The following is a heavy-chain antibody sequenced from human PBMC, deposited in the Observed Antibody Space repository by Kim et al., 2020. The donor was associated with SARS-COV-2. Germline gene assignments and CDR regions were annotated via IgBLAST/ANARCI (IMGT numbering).Heavy chain of an antibody. D-gene: IGHD3-16*02. CDR3: AREGGYPRGVYFDY. CDR2: IYYDGSNK. J-gene: IGHJ4*02. CDR1: GFTFSSYA. Sequence: WGSLRLSCAASGFTFSSYAMHWVRQAPGKGLEWVADIYYDGSNKYYPDFVKGRFTISRDNSKNTLYLQMNSLRAEDTDVYYCAREGGYPRGVYFDYWGQG. V-gene: IGHV3-30-3*01.